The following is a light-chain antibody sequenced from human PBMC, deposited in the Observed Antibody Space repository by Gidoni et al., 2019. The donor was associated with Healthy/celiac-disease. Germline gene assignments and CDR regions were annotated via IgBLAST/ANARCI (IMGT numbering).Light chain of an antibody. CDR2: AAS. V-gene: IGKV1-39*01. J-gene: IGKJ5*01. CDR3: QQSYSTPIT. CDR1: QSISSY. Sequence: SSLSASVGDRVTITYRASQSISSYLNWYQQKPGKAPKLLIYAASSLQSGVPSRFSGSGSGTDFTLTISSLQPEDFATYYCQQSYSTPITFGQGTRLEIK.